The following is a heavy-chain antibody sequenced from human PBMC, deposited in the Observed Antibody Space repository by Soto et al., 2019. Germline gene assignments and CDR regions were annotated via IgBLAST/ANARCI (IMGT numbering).Heavy chain of an antibody. CDR3: AKVQYCGGDCNSISDGYYGMDV. CDR1: GYSFTKHW. V-gene: IGHV5-51*01. Sequence: GESLKISCKGSGYSFTKHWIAWVRQMPGKGLEWMGIINPGDSETRYSPSFQGRVTISADKSISTAYLQWRSLKASDTAMYYCAKVQYCGGDCNSISDGYYGMDVWGQGTTVTVSS. CDR2: INPGDSET. D-gene: IGHD2-21*01. J-gene: IGHJ6*02.